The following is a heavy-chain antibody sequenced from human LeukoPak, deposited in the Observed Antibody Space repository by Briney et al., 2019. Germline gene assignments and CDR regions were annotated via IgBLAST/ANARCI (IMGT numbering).Heavy chain of an antibody. CDR3: ASRYSYGSYDAFDI. V-gene: IGHV4-4*07. D-gene: IGHD5-18*01. CDR2: IYTSGST. Sequence: SETLSLTCTVSGGSISSYYWSWIRQPAGKGLEWIGRIYTSGSTNYNPSLKSRVTMSVDTSKNQFSLKLSSVTAADTAVYYCASRYSYGSYDAFDIWGQGTMVTVSS. J-gene: IGHJ3*02. CDR1: GGSISSYY.